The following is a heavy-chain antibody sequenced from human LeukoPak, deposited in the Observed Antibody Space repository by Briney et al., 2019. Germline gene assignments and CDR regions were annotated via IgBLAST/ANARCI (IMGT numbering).Heavy chain of an antibody. D-gene: IGHD6-19*01. V-gene: IGHV3-7*01. CDR1: GFTISNYW. CDR3: ARDDSGPAY. Sequence: GGSLRLSCAASGFTISNYWMTWVRQAPGKGLEWVANIKEDGSQKYYVDSVKGRFTISRDNAKNPLYLQMNDLTVEDTALYYCARDDSGPAYWGQGTLVTVSS. CDR2: IKEDGSQK. J-gene: IGHJ4*02.